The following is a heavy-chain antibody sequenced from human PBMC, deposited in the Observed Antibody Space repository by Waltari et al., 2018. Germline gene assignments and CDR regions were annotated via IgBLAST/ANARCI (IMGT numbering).Heavy chain of an antibody. J-gene: IGHJ4*02. CDR3: ARRDGDLFDY. Sequence: EVQLVQSGAEVKRPGEALQISGKGWGYSFSTYWNGWVRQMPGKGLEWMGIRYPVYSDRRYSPSFQGQVTISADKSISTAYLQWSSLKASDTAMYYCARRDGDLFDYWGQGTLVTVSS. CDR2: RYPVYSDR. V-gene: IGHV5-51*01. D-gene: IGHD4-17*01. CDR1: GYSFSTYW.